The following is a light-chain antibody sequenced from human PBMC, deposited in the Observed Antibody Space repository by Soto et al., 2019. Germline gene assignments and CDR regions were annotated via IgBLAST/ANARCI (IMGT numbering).Light chain of an antibody. CDR1: MRDVGAYNL. Sequence: QSALTQPASVSGSAGQSITISCSGTMRDVGAYNLVSWYQQHPGTAPKLIIYEVRNRPSGISSRFSGSRSGNTASLTISGLQPEDECAYYCSSYTARSTLVFGGGTKVTVL. CDR2: EVR. CDR3: SSYTARSTLV. V-gene: IGLV2-14*01. J-gene: IGLJ3*02.